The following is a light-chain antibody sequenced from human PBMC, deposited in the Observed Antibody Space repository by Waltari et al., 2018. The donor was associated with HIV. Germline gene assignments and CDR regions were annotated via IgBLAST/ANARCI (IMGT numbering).Light chain of an antibody. V-gene: IGLV2-14*03. J-gene: IGLJ3*02. CDR1: SNDVGGYNY. CDR3: ESYTSTSVWV. Sequence: QSALPQPASVSGSPGQSITISCTGSSNDVGGYNYVSWCQQHPGKAPRLMIYDVSTRPSGVSDRFSGSKSGDTASLTISGLQPEDEADYYCESYTSTSVWVFGGGTRLTVL. CDR2: DVS.